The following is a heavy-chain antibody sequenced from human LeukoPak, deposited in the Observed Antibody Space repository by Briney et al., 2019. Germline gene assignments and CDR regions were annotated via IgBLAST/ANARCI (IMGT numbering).Heavy chain of an antibody. V-gene: IGHV3-53*01. CDR1: GLTVSSNY. D-gene: IGHD1-26*01. Sequence: PGGSLRLSCAASGLTVSSNYMSWVRQAPGKGLEWVSILYRANSTHYADSVKGRFTVSRDNSKNTLNLQMNSLRAEDTAVYFCARDGGGNYGLDYWGQGTLVTVSS. J-gene: IGHJ4*02. CDR3: ARDGGGNYGLDY. CDR2: LYRANST.